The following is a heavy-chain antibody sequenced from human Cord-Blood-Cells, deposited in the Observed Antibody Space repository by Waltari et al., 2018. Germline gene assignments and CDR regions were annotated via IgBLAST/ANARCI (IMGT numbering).Heavy chain of an antibody. CDR3: ARPTYYDFWSGYYDAFDI. CDR2: ISAYNGNT. V-gene: IGHV1-18*01. D-gene: IGHD3-3*01. J-gene: IGHJ3*02. Sequence: QVQLVQSGAEVKKPGASVKVSCKASGYTFTSYGISWVRQATGQGLEWMGWISAYNGNTNYAQKLQGRVTMTTDTSTSTAYMELRSLRSDDTAVYYCARPTYYDFWSGYYDAFDIWGQGTMVTVSS. CDR1: GYTFTSYG.